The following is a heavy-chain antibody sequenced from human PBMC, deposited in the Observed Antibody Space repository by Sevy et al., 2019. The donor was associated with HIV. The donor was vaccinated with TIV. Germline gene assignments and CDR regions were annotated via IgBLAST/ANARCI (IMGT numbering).Heavy chain of an antibody. CDR2: ISAYNGNT. CDR1: GYTFTSYG. D-gene: IGHD6-13*01. J-gene: IGHJ3*02. V-gene: IGHV1-18*01. Sequence: ASVKVSCKASGYTFTSYGISWVRQAPGQGLEWMGWISAYNGNTNYAQKLQGRVTMTTDTSTGTAYMELRSLRSDDTAVYYCARELGSSSWQDAFDIWGQGTMDTVSS. CDR3: ARELGSSSWQDAFDI.